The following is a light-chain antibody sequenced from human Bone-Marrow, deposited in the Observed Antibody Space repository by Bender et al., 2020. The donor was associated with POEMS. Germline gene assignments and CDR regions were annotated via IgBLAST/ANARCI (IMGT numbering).Light chain of an antibody. CDR2: EVR. V-gene: IGLV2-14*02. J-gene: IGLJ2*01. Sequence: QSALTQPASVSGSPGQSITISCTGPSSDLEFYNLVSWYQQHPGKAPQPIIYEVRYRPSGVSDRFSGSKSGTSASLAISGLHSEDEADYYCVAWDDTLNGWVFGGGTKLTVL. CDR1: SSDLEFYNL. CDR3: VAWDDTLNGWV.